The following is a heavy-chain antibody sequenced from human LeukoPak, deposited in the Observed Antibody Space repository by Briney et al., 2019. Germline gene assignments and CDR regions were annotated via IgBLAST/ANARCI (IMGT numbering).Heavy chain of an antibody. V-gene: IGHV1-2*02. CDR3: AREGYCSSTSCYTPFDY. D-gene: IGHD2-2*02. J-gene: IGHJ4*02. Sequence: ASVKVSCKASGYTFTGYYMHWVRQAPGQGLEWMEWINPNSGGTNYAQKFQGRVTMTRDTSISTAYMELSRLRSGDTAVYYCAREGYCSSTSCYTPFDYWGQGTLVTVSS. CDR1: GYTFTGYY. CDR2: INPNSGGT.